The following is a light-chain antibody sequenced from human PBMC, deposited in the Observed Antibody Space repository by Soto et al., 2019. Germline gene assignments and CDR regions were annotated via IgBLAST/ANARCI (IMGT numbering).Light chain of an antibody. CDR2: GYN. CDR1: SSNIGARYD. J-gene: IGLJ1*01. V-gene: IGLV1-40*01. CDR3: QAYDSSLSGYV. Sequence: QSVLTQPPSVSGAPGQRVTISCTGSSSNIGARYDVHWYQKLPGTAPKLLIYGYNNRPSGIPDRFSGSKSGTSASLVISGLLPEDEADYYCQAYDSSLSGYVFGTGTKLTVL.